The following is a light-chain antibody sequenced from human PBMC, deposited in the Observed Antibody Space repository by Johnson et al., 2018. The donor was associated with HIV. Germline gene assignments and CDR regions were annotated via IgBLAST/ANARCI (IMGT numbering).Light chain of an antibody. V-gene: IGLV1-51*01. CDR1: SSNIGRNY. CDR3: GTWDSSLSAYA. J-gene: IGLJ1*01. Sequence: QPVLTQPPSVSAAPGQKVTISCSGSSSNIGRNYVSWYQQLPGTAPKLLIFDNNKRPSGIPDRFSASKSGTSATLGITGLQTGDEADYYCGTWDSSLSAYAFGTGTKVTVL. CDR2: DNN.